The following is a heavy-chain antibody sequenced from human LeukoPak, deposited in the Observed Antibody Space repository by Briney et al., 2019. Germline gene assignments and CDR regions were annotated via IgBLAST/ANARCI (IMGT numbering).Heavy chain of an antibody. Sequence: GGSRRLSCAASGFTFDDYGMSWVRQAPGKGLEWVSGINWNGGSTGYADSVKGRFTISRDNAKNSLYLQMNSLRAEDTALYYCARDEGSGSYYNEVSPFYFDYWGQGTLVTVSS. J-gene: IGHJ4*02. CDR3: ARDEGSGSYYNEVSPFYFDY. D-gene: IGHD3-10*01. CDR2: INWNGGST. CDR1: GFTFDDYG. V-gene: IGHV3-20*04.